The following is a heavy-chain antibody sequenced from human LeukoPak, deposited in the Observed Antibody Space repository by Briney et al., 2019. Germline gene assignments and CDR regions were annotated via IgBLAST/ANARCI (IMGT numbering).Heavy chain of an antibody. V-gene: IGHV1-18*01. D-gene: IGHD3-9*01. Sequence: ASVKVSCKASGYTFTSYGISWVRQAPGQGLEWMGWISAYNGNTNYAQKLQGRVTMTTDTSTSTAYMELRSLRSDDTAVYYCARDVSGRYFDWFAWAYWGQGTLVTVSS. CDR3: ARDVSGRYFDWFAWAY. CDR2: ISAYNGNT. J-gene: IGHJ4*02. CDR1: GYTFTSYG.